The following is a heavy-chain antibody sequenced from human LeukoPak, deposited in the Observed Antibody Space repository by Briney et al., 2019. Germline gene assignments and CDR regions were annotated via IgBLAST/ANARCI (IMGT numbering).Heavy chain of an antibody. CDR1: GFTLRTFW. D-gene: IGHD6-19*01. CDR2: INTEGEV. CDR3: VRVVPTIGSGWYGDAFDV. V-gene: IGHV3-74*03. J-gene: IGHJ3*01. Sequence: AGGSLRLSCVASGFTLRTFWMHWVRQVPGKRPVWIARINTEGEVTYADSVKGRFTMSRDNAKNELSLQMNSLRIDDSGIYYCVRVVPTIGSGWYGDAFDVWGQGTLVTV.